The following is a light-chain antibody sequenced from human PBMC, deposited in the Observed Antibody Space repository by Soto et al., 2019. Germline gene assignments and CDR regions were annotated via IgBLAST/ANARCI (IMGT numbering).Light chain of an antibody. CDR1: QSCSSTS. Sequence: EMVLTQSPRNMSLSPWEGATLSCRASQSCSSTSLSWYQQIAGQAPSLPIYRASRRATGITDRFSASGSGTDFTLTISRLEPEDFAVYYCQQYGSSPQTFGQVSIVDTK. CDR2: RAS. CDR3: QQYGSSPQT. J-gene: IGKJ1*01. V-gene: IGKV3-20*01.